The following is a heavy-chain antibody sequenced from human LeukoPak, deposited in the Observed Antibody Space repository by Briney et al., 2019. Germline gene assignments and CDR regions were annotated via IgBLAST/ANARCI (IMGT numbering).Heavy chain of an antibody. J-gene: IGHJ4*02. CDR3: ARDGWELLSSYFDY. Sequence: ASVRVSCKASGYTFTSYAMHWVRQAPGQRLEWMGWINAGNGNTKYSQKFQGRVTITRDTSASTAYMELSSLRSEDTAVYYCARDGWELLSSYFDYWGQGTLVTVSS. CDR2: INAGNGNT. V-gene: IGHV1-3*01. D-gene: IGHD1-26*01. CDR1: GYTFTSYA.